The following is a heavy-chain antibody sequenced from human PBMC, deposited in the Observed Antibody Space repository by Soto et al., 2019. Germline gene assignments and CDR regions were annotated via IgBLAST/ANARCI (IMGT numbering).Heavy chain of an antibody. V-gene: IGHV3-30*04. CDR2: ISYDGSNK. D-gene: IGHD1-26*01. J-gene: IGHJ4*02. Sequence: GESLKISCAASGFTFSSYAMHWVRQAPGKGLEWVAVISYDGSNKYYADSVKGRFTISRDNSKNTLYLQMNSLRAEDTAVYYCARDLRDSGSHYFDYWGQGTLVTVSS. CDR3: ARDLRDSGSHYFDY. CDR1: GFTFSSYA.